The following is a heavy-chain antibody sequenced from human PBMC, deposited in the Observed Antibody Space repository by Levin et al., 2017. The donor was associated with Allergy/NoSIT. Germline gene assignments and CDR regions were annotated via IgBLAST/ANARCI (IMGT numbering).Heavy chain of an antibody. CDR2: IYYSGST. D-gene: IGHD3-22*01. Sequence: SETLSLTCTVSGGSISSSSYYWGWIRQPPGKGLEWIGSIYYSGSTYYNPSLKSRVTISVDTSKNQFSLKLSSVTAADTAVDYCARQFGAYYDSSGHYFDYWGQGTLVTVSS. CDR1: GGSISSSSYY. CDR3: ARQFGAYYDSSGHYFDY. J-gene: IGHJ4*02. V-gene: IGHV4-39*01.